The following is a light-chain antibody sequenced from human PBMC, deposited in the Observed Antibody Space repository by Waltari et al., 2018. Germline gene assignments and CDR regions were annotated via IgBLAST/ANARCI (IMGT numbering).Light chain of an antibody. V-gene: IGLV2-14*03. Sequence: QSALTQPASVSGSPGQSITISCTGTTSDIGFYNFVSWYQQHPGKAPKLVIYDVSRWPSGVSHRFSGSKSGNTASLTISALQAEDEADYYCSSYTNANTVLFGGGTKVTVL. CDR1: TSDIGFYNF. J-gene: IGLJ2*01. CDR2: DVS. CDR3: SSYTNANTVL.